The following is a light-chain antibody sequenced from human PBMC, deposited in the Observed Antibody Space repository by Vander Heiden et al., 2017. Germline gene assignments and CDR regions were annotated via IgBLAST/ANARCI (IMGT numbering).Light chain of an antibody. V-gene: IGKV1-33*01. CDR3: KQYDSVRLT. J-gene: IGKJ4*01. CDR2: DAA. Sequence: DVQMTPPPSSPLASVGDRVTITCQASQDISNILNWFQQKPEKAPQLLIYDAAKLEAGVPSRFSGTGSGTDFTFTIASLQPEDIATYYCKQYDSVRLTFGGGTRVEIK. CDR1: QDISNI.